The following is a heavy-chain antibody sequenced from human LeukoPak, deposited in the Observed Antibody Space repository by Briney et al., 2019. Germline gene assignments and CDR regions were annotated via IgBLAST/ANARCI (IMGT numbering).Heavy chain of an antibody. CDR2: IIPIFGTA. D-gene: IGHD3-10*01. J-gene: IGHJ4*02. Sequence: VKVPCKASGGTFSSYAISWVRQAPGQGLEWMGRIIPIFGTANYAQKFQGRVTITTDESTSTAYMELSSLRSEDTAVYYCARDLKNYYGSGSYDGGFDYWGQGTLVTVSS. V-gene: IGHV1-69*05. CDR1: GGTFSSYA. CDR3: ARDLKNYYGSGSYDGGFDY.